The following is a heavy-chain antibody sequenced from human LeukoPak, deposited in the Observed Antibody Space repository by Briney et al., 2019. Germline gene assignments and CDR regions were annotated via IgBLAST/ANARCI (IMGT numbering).Heavy chain of an antibody. CDR2: MNHDGSDQ. D-gene: IGHD2-2*01. CDR3: ARAAVYCSSSTCRTNFDS. CDR1: GFTSRNSY. V-gene: IGHV3-7*01. J-gene: IGHJ4*02. Sequence: GGSLRLSCAASGFTSRNSYMSWVRQAPGKGLEWVAYMNHDGSDQSHVDSVRGRFTISRDNAKNSLYLQMNSLRVEDTAVYYCARAAVYCSSSTCRTNFDSWGQGTLVTVSS.